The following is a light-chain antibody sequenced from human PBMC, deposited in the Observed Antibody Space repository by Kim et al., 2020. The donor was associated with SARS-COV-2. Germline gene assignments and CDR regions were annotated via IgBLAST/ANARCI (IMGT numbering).Light chain of an antibody. J-gene: IGKJ1*01. CDR2: GAS. Sequence: PADRAPLPCRARQSSRTNLDWYHQQPGQAPRLLINGASTRAPGVPGRFRGSGSGTEFTLTISSLQSEDLGVYCCQQYDTWPPRWTFGQGTKVDIK. CDR3: QQYDTWPPRWT. V-gene: IGKV3-15*01. CDR1: QSSRTN.